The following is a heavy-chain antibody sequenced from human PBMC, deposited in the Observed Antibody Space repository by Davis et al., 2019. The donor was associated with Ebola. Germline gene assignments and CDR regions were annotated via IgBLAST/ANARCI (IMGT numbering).Heavy chain of an antibody. V-gene: IGHV1-69*13. CDR1: GGTFSSYA. D-gene: IGHD3-10*01. CDR3: ARDQEGKLLWFGELAY. Sequence: SVKVSCKASGGTFSSYAISWVRQAPGQGLEWMGGIIPIFGTANYAQKFQGRVTITADESTSTAYMELSSLRSEDTAVYYCARDQEGKLLWFGELAYWGQGTLVTVSS. J-gene: IGHJ4*02. CDR2: IIPIFGTA.